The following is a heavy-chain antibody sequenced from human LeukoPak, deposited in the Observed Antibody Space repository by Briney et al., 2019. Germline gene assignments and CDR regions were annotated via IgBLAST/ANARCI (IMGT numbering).Heavy chain of an antibody. D-gene: IGHD6-13*01. CDR2: IRYDGSNK. V-gene: IGHV3-30*02. CDR3: ARSRVMGSWYVHWFDP. CDR1: GFTFSSYG. J-gene: IGHJ5*02. Sequence: GGSLRLSCAASGFTFSSYGMHWVRQAPGKGLEWVAFIRYDGSNKYYADSVKGRFTISRDNSKNTLYLQMNSLRAEDTAVYYCARSRVMGSWYVHWFDPWGQGTLVTVSS.